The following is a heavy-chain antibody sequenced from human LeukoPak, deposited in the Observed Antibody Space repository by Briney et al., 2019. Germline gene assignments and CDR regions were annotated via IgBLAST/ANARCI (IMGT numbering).Heavy chain of an antibody. D-gene: IGHD3-10*01. CDR1: GFTFSSFW. CDR2: VNRDGSST. V-gene: IGHV3-74*01. J-gene: IGHJ4*02. CDR3: ARGINYGSGFDY. Sequence: GGSLRLSCAVSGFTFSSFWMDWVRQAPGKGLVWVSHVNRDGSSTYYADSVKGRFTISRDNAKNTVYLQMNNLRVDDAAVYYCARGINYGSGFDYWGRGTLVTVSS.